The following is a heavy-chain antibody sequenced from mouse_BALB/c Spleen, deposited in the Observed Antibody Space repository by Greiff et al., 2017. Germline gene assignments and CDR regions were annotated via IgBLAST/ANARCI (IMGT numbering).Heavy chain of an antibody. CDR3: ARDKLGRTYYFDY. J-gene: IGHJ2*01. CDR1: GFSLTSYG. Sequence: VKLVESGPGLVAPSQSLSITCTVSGFSLTSYGVHWVRQPPGKGLEWLGVIWAGGSTNYNSALMSRLSISKDNSKSQVFLKMNSLQTDDTAMYYCARDKLGRTYYFDYWGQGTTLTVSS. D-gene: IGHD4-1*01. CDR2: IWAGGST. V-gene: IGHV2-9*02.